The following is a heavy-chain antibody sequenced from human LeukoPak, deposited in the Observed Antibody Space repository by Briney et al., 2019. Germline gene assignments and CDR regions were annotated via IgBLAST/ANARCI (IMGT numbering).Heavy chain of an antibody. D-gene: IGHD3-10*01. CDR1: GFTFSSYS. V-gene: IGHV3-23*01. CDR2: ISGSGGTT. CDR3: ARMGSYYDY. Sequence: GGSLRLSCAASGFTFSSYSMNWVRQAPGKGLEWVSAISGSGGTTHYADPVKGRFTISRDNSKNTLYLQMNSLRAEDTAVYYCARMGSYYDYWGQGTLVTVSS. J-gene: IGHJ4*02.